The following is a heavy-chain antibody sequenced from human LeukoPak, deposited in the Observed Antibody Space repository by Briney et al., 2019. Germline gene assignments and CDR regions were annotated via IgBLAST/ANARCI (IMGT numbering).Heavy chain of an antibody. CDR1: GGTLSGHY. J-gene: IGHJ4*02. D-gene: IGHD5-24*01. CDR2: IKESEKT. CDR3: AREGLRNVHNPLGY. Sequence: SETLSLTCAVYGGTLSGHYWSWIRQPPGKGLEWIGEIKESEKTNYNPSLKSRVTISIDTSKDQFSLKLSSVTAADTAVYYCAREGLRNVHNPLGYWGQGTLVTVSS. V-gene: IGHV4-34*01.